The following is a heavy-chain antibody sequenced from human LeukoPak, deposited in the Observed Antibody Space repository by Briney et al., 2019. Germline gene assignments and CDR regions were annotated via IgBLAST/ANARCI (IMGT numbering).Heavy chain of an antibody. D-gene: IGHD3-9*01. CDR3: ARQDYDILTGYYRYFVY. J-gene: IGHJ4*02. CDR1: GFTFSSYE. V-gene: IGHV3-48*03. CDR2: ISSSGSTI. Sequence: GGSLRLSCAASGFTFSSYEMNWVRQAPGKGLEWVSYISSSGSTIYYADSVKGRFTISRDNAKNSLYLQMNSLRAEDTAVYYCARQDYDILTGYYRYFVYWGQGTLVTVSS.